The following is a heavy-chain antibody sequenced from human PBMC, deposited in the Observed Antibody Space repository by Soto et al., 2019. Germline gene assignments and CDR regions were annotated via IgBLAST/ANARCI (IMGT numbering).Heavy chain of an antibody. V-gene: IGHV1-18*04. J-gene: IGHJ6*04. CDR1: GYTFTSYG. CDR2: ISAYNGNT. Sequence: RASVKVSCKASGYTFTSYGISWVRQAPGQGLEWMGWISAYNGNTNYAQKLQGRVTMTTDTSTSTAYMELRSLRSDDTAVYYCAREDRYDYYYYGMDVWGKGTTVTVSS. D-gene: IGHD2-21*02. CDR3: AREDRYDYYYYGMDV.